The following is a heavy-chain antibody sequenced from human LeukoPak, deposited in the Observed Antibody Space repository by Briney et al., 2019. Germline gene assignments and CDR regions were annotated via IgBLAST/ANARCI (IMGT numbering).Heavy chain of an antibody. Sequence: ASVKVSCKASGYTFTGYYMHWVRQAPGQGLEWMGWINPNSGGTNYAQKFQGRVTMTRDTSTSTVYMELSSLRSEDTAVYYCARDHLLFRQPPNWFDPWGQGTLVTVSS. V-gene: IGHV1-2*02. CDR3: ARDHLLFRQPPNWFDP. CDR1: GYTFTGYY. J-gene: IGHJ5*02. CDR2: INPNSGGT. D-gene: IGHD1-14*01.